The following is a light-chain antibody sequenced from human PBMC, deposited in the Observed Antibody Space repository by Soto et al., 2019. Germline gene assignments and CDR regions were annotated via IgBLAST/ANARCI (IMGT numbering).Light chain of an antibody. J-gene: IGKJ4*01. CDR3: QQYQSLT. V-gene: IGKV3-20*01. CDR1: QSTSNNY. Sequence: EIVLTQSPGTLSLSPGERATLSCRTSQSTSNNYLAWYQQKPRQAPRLLIHGASSRVTGIPDRVSGSGSGTDFTLTITRLEPEDFAVYYCQQYQSLTFGGGTKVDI. CDR2: GAS.